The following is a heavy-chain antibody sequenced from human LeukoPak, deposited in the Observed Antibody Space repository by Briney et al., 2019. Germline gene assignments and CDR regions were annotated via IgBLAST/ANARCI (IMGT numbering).Heavy chain of an antibody. CDR2: ISNSGST. CDR1: GGSISSFY. D-gene: IGHD1-1*01. Sequence: SETLSLTCTVSGGSISSFYWSWIRQPPGEGLEWIGYISNSGSTNYNPSLKSRVTISVDTSKNQLSLKLSSVTAADTAVYHCVKLQPNTGEWAFDIWGQGTMVSVSS. CDR3: VKLQPNTGEWAFDI. J-gene: IGHJ3*02. V-gene: IGHV4-59*01.